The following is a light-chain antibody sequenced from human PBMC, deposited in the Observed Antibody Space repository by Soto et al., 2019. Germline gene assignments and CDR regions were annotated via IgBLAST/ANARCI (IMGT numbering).Light chain of an antibody. CDR1: QSVSSSY. Sequence: EMGLTQSPGTLSLSPGERATLSCRASQSVSSSYLAWYQQKPGQAPRLLICGASIRATGIPDRFSGSGSGTDFTLTISRLEPEDFAVYYCQQYGSSPRNFGQGTKVDIK. CDR3: QQYGSSPRN. CDR2: GAS. V-gene: IGKV3-20*01. J-gene: IGKJ1*01.